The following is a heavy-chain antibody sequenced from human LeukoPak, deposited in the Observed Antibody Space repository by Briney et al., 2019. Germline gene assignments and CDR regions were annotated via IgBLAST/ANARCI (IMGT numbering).Heavy chain of an antibody. D-gene: IGHD1-26*01. V-gene: IGHV4-4*07. CDR1: GGSISSYY. CDR3: ARHSGSYYRFYYFDY. CDR2: IYTSGST. Sequence: SETLSLTCTVSGGSISSYYWSWIRQPAGKGLEWIGRIYTSGSTNYNPSLKSRVIMSVDTSKNQFSLKLSSVTAADTAVYYCARHSGSYYRFYYFDYWGQGTLVTVSS. J-gene: IGHJ4*02.